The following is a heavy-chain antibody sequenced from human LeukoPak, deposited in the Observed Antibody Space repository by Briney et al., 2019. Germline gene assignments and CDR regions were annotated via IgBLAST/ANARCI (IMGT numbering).Heavy chain of an antibody. Sequence: GGSLRLSCAASGFTFSSYWMHWVRQAPGKGLVWVSRINSDGSSTSYADSVKGRFTISRDNAKNTLYLQMNSLRAEDTAVYYCAKDRYSSGFNWFDPWGQGTLVTVSS. J-gene: IGHJ5*02. D-gene: IGHD6-19*01. CDR2: INSDGSST. CDR1: GFTFSSYW. CDR3: AKDRYSSGFNWFDP. V-gene: IGHV3-74*01.